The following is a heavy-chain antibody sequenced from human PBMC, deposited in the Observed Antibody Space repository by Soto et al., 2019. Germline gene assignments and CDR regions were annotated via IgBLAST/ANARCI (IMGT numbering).Heavy chain of an antibody. CDR2: ISGSGGST. Sequence: EVQLLESGGGLVQPGGSLRLSCAASGFTFSSYAMSWVRQAPGKGLEWVSAISGSGGSTYYADSVKGRFTISRDNSKNTLYLQMISLRAEDTAVYYCAKSSTYYDILTGYPKIDAFDIWGQGTMVTVSS. CDR3: AKSSTYYDILTGYPKIDAFDI. V-gene: IGHV3-23*01. J-gene: IGHJ3*02. D-gene: IGHD3-9*01. CDR1: GFTFSSYA.